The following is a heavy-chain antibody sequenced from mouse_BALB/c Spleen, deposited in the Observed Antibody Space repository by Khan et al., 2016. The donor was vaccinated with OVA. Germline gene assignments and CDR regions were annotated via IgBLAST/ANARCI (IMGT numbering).Heavy chain of an antibody. V-gene: IGHV2-2*02. CDR3: ARNRNGYFDY. CDR2: IWSSGST. J-gene: IGHJ2*01. Sequence: QVQLKQSGPGLVQPSQSLSITCTVSGFSLTSYGVHWVRQSPGKGLEWLGMIWSSGSTDYNATFISRLSISKDNSKSQVVFKMNSLQANDTAIYYCARNRNGYFDYWGQGTTLTVSS. CDR1: GFSLTSYG. D-gene: IGHD1-1*02.